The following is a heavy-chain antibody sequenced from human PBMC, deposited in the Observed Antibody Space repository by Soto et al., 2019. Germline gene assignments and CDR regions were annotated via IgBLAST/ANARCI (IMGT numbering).Heavy chain of an antibody. CDR2: INSDGSST. CDR3: AGWGESSGYYNFDY. Sequence: EVQLVESGGGLVQPGGSLRLSCAASGFTFSSYWMHWVRQAPGKGLVWVSRINSDGSSTSYAYSVKGRFTISRDNAKNTLYLQMNSLRAEDTAVYYCAGWGESSGYYNFDYWGQGTLVTVSS. V-gene: IGHV3-74*01. J-gene: IGHJ4*02. D-gene: IGHD3-22*01. CDR1: GFTFSSYW.